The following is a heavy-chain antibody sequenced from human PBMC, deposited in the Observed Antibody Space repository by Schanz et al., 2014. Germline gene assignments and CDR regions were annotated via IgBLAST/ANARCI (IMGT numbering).Heavy chain of an antibody. Sequence: EVQLLASGGGLVQPGGSLRLSCAASGFTFSNYAMSWVRQAPGKGLEWVSGFIVDSGNTYYAGSVKGRFSISRDYSKNTLYLQMSSLRAEDTAIYYCAKLSSSGRLAGYFDYWGQGALVTVSS. CDR2: FIVDSGNT. D-gene: IGHD6-19*01. CDR1: GFTFSNYA. CDR3: AKLSSSGRLAGYFDY. J-gene: IGHJ4*02. V-gene: IGHV3-23*01.